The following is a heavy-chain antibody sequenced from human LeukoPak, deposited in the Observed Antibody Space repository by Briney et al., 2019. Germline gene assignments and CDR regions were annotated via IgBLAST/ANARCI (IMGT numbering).Heavy chain of an antibody. D-gene: IGHD3-22*01. CDR2: VSWDGTP. J-gene: IGHJ4*02. V-gene: IGHV3-43*01. Sequence: GWAVRLSCAASGFIFDDYTMHGVRQGRGKTLEGVALVSWDGTPYYAVSVKGRVTIPRYNSKNALYLEMDSLRTDDTAFYYCAKDLTYESSGTVIDNWGQGTLVTVSS. CDR1: GFIFDDYT. CDR3: AKDLTYESSGTVIDN.